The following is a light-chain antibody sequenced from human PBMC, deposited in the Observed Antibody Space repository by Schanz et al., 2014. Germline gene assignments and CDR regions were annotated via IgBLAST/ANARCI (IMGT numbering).Light chain of an antibody. CDR1: SSDVGGYNY. V-gene: IGLV2-14*01. J-gene: IGLJ2*01. CDR2: EGS. Sequence: QSALTQPASVSGSPGQSITISCTGTSSDVGGYNYVSWYQQHPGKAPKLMIYEGSKRPSGVSNRFSGSKSGNTASLTISGLQAEDEADFYCASYTSTSIVVFGGGTKLTVL. CDR3: ASYTSTSIVV.